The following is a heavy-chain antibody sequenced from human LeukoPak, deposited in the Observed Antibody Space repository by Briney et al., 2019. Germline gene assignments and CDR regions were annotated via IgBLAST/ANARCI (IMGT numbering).Heavy chain of an antibody. J-gene: IGHJ5*02. CDR3: ASYSGDDPGLGWFDP. CDR1: GGSISSSSYY. Sequence: SETLSLTCTVSGGSISSSSYYWGWSRQPPGKGLEWIGSIYYSGSTYYNPSLKSRVTISVDTSKNQFSLKLSSVTAADTAVYYCASYSGDDPGLGWFDPWGQGTLVTVSS. D-gene: IGHD5-12*01. CDR2: IYYSGST. V-gene: IGHV4-39*07.